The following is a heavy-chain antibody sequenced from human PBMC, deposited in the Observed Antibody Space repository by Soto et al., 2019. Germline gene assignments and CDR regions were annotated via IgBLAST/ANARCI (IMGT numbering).Heavy chain of an antibody. Sequence: SETLSLTCAVYGGSFSGYSWSWIRQPPEKGLELIGEISHSGSTNYNPSLKSRVTISVDTSKNQFSLKLTSVTAADTAVYYCARGQKGYSSSWYVDWGQGTLVTVSS. CDR2: ISHSGST. CDR3: ARGQKGYSSSWYVD. J-gene: IGHJ4*02. V-gene: IGHV4-34*01. CDR1: GGSFSGYS. D-gene: IGHD6-13*01.